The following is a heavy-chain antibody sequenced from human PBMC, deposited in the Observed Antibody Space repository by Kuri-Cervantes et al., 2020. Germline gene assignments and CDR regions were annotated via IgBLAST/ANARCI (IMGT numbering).Heavy chain of an antibody. Sequence: LSLTCAASGFTFSSYWMSWVRQAPGKGLEWVANIKQDGSEKYYVDSVKGRFTISRDNAKNSLFLQMNSLRAEDTAVYYCAREGSGGSFPFDYWGQGTLVTVSS. CDR1: GFTFSSYW. D-gene: IGHD1-26*01. V-gene: IGHV3-7*01. J-gene: IGHJ4*02. CDR2: IKQDGSEK. CDR3: AREGSGGSFPFDY.